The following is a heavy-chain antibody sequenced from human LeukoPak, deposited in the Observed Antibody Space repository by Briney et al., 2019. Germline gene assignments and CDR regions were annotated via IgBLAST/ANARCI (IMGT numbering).Heavy chain of an antibody. CDR3: AGVDTAMVRAFDI. CDR1: GGSISSYY. CDR2: IYTSGST. J-gene: IGHJ3*02. V-gene: IGHV4-4*07. D-gene: IGHD5-18*01. Sequence: SETLSLTCTVSGGSISSYYWSWIRQPAGKGLEWVGRIYTSGSTNYNPSLKSRVTMSVDTSKNQFSLKLSSVTAADTAVYYCAGVDTAMVRAFDIWGQGTMVTVSS.